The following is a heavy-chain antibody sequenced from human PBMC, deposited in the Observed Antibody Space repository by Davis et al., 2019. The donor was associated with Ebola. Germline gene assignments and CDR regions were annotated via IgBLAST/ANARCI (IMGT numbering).Heavy chain of an antibody. Sequence: GESLKISCAASGFTFSSYAMSWVRQAPGKGLEWVSAISGSGGSTYYADSMKGRFTISRDNSKNTLYLQMNSLRAEDTAVYYCAKTSYDILTGYFDYWGQGTLVTVSS. CDR2: ISGSGGST. CDR1: GFTFSSYA. CDR3: AKTSYDILTGYFDY. V-gene: IGHV3-23*01. J-gene: IGHJ4*02. D-gene: IGHD3-9*01.